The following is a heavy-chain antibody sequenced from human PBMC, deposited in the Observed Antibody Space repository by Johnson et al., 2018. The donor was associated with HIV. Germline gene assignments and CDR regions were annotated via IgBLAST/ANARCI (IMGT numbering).Heavy chain of an antibody. CDR2: ISYDGSNK. CDR3: ARGGNAGAAFDI. V-gene: IGHV3-30-3*01. CDR1: GFTFSSYA. J-gene: IGHJ3*02. D-gene: IGHD4-23*01. Sequence: VHLVESGGGLVQPGGSLRLSCAASGFTFSSYAMHWVRQAPGKGLEWVAVISYDGSNKYYADSVKGRFTISRDNSKNTLYLQMKSLRGKDTAVYYCARGGNAGAAFDIWGQVTMITVS.